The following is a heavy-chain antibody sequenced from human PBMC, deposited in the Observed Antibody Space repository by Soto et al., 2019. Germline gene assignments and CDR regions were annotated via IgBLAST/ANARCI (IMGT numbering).Heavy chain of an antibody. V-gene: IGHV4-31*03. Sequence: PSETLSLTCTVPDGSISSGGYYWSWIRQHPGKGLEWIGYIYYSGSTYYNPSLKSRVTISVDTSKNQFSLKLSSVTAADTAVYYCARDTYYYDSSGYNDAFDIWGQGTMVTVSS. CDR1: DGSISSGGYY. J-gene: IGHJ3*02. CDR2: IYYSGST. D-gene: IGHD3-22*01. CDR3: ARDTYYYDSSGYNDAFDI.